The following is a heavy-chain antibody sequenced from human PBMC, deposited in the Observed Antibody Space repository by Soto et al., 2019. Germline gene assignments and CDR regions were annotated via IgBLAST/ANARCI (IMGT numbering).Heavy chain of an antibody. J-gene: IGHJ4*02. D-gene: IGHD3-3*01. CDR1: GFTFSSYA. CDR2: ISGSGGST. Sequence: QPGGSLRLSCAASGFTFSSYAMSWVRQAPGKGLEWVSAISGSGGSTYYADSVKGRFTISRDNSKNTLYLQMNSLRAEDTAVYYCATRGALYYDFWSGYYPFDYWGQGTLVTVSS. CDR3: ATRGALYYDFWSGYYPFDY. V-gene: IGHV3-23*01.